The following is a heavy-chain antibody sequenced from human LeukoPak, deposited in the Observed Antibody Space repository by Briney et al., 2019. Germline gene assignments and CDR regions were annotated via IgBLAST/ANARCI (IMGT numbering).Heavy chain of an antibody. CDR1: GGSFSGYY. CDR3: ASLRDGYNHPGKYYFDY. Sequence: SETLSLTCAVYGGSFSGYYWNWIRQPPGKGLEWIGEINHSGSTNYYPSLKSRVTISVDTSTNQFSLKLSSVTAADTAVYYCASLRDGYNHPGKYYFDYWGQGTLVTVSS. V-gene: IGHV4-34*01. J-gene: IGHJ4*02. D-gene: IGHD5-24*01. CDR2: INHSGST.